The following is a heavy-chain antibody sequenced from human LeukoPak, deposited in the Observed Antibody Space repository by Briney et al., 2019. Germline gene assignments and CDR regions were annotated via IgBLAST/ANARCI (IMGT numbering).Heavy chain of an antibody. CDR1: GGSISSSSYY. D-gene: IGHD3-10*01. CDR3: ARDRYYYGSGSHPN. CDR2: IYYSGST. J-gene: IGHJ4*02. V-gene: IGHV4-39*07. Sequence: PSETLSLTCTVSGGSISSSSYYWGWIRQPPGKGLEWIGSIYYSGSTYYNPSLKSRVTISVDTSKNQFSLKLSSVTAADTAVYYCARDRYYYGSGSHPNWGQGTLVTVSS.